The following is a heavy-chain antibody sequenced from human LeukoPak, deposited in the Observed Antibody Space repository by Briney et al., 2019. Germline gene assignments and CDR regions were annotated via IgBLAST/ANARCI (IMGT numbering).Heavy chain of an antibody. D-gene: IGHD6-19*01. CDR1: GFTFSSYG. CDR3: ARSVGVAVAGTGDY. CDR2: ISYDGSNK. Sequence: PGGSLRLSCAASGFTFSSYGMHWVRQAPGKGLEWVAVISYDGSNKYYADSVKGRFTISRDNSKNTLYLQMNSLRAEDTAVYYCARSVGVAVAGTGDYWGQGTLVTVSS. V-gene: IGHV3-30*03. J-gene: IGHJ4*02.